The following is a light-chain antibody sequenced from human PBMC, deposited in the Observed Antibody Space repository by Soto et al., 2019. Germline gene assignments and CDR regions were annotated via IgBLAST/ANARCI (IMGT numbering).Light chain of an antibody. Sequence: QSVLTQPPSVSGAPGQRVTISCTGSSSDIGAGYDVHWYQQLPGTAPKVLIYGNSNRPSGVPDRFSGSKSGNSASLAITGLQAEHAADYYCQSYDRSLSGSVFGTGTKLTVL. CDR3: QSYDRSLSGSV. J-gene: IGLJ1*01. V-gene: IGLV1-40*01. CDR1: SSDIGAGYD. CDR2: GNS.